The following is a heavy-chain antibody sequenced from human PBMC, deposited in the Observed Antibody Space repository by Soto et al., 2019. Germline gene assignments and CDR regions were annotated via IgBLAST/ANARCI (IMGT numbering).Heavy chain of an antibody. CDR1: GFTFNNYA. CDR3: ARSTSGSNFDY. Sequence: GGSLRLSCAASGFTFNNYAMHWVRQAPGKGLEWVAAISYDGSNKYYADSVKGRFTISRDTSRNTLFLQMNSLRVEDTTMYYCARSTSGSNFDYWGQGTLVTVSS. D-gene: IGHD1-26*01. J-gene: IGHJ4*02. V-gene: IGHV3-30-3*01. CDR2: ISYDGSNK.